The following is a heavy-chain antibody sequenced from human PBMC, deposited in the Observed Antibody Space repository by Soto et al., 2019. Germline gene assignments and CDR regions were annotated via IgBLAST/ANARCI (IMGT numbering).Heavy chain of an antibody. Sequence: PGGSLILSCAASGFTFSSYIMNWVRQAPGKGLEWVSSISSSSSYIYYADSVKGRFTISRDNAKNSLYLQMNSLRAEDTAVYYCARDLGYCSSTSCFKPYYFDYWGQGTLVTVSS. D-gene: IGHD2-2*01. CDR2: ISSSSSYI. CDR1: GFTFSSYI. J-gene: IGHJ4*02. V-gene: IGHV3-21*01. CDR3: ARDLGYCSSTSCFKPYYFDY.